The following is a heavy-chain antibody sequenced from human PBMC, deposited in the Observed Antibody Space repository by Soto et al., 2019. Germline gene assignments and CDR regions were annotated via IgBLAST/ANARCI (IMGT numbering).Heavy chain of an antibody. D-gene: IGHD5-12*01. CDR3: MRGNTGYGNFDY. J-gene: IGHJ4*02. V-gene: IGHV3-74*01. CDR1: GFSLNNYW. CDR2: IYRDGTT. Sequence: EVQLEESGGGLFQPGGSLRLTCAVSGFSLNNYWMHWVRQRPGKGLVWVARIYRDGTTSYADSVTGRFTISRDNAKTTVSLQMNSLKDEDTAVYYCMRGNTGYGNFDYCGQGTMVTVSS.